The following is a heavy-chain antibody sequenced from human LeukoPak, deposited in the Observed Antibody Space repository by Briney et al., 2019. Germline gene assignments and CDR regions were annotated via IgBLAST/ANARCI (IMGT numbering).Heavy chain of an antibody. CDR1: GYTLTELS. CDR2: FDPEDGET. J-gene: IGHJ4*02. CDR3: ATVQKQDYDTRPYYDH. V-gene: IGHV1-24*01. D-gene: IGHD3-22*01. Sequence: ASVKVSCKVYGYTLTELSMHWVRQAPGKGLEWMGGFDPEDGETIYTQKFQGRVTMTEDKSTDTAYMELSSLRSEDTAVYYCATVQKQDYDTRPYYDHWGQGTLVTVSS.